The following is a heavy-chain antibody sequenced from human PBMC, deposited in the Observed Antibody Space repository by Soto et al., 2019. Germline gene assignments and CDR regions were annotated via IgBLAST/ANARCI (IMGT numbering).Heavy chain of an antibody. D-gene: IGHD5-12*01. Sequence: QVQLVESGGGLVKPGGSLRLSCAASGFTFSDYYMSWIRQAPGKGLEWVSYISSSGSTIYYADSVKGRFTISRDNAQNSLFLQMNGLRAEDTAVYYCARAPPRYSCYDPTGFFDYWGQGTLVTVSS. CDR1: GFTFSDYY. CDR3: ARAPPRYSCYDPTGFFDY. V-gene: IGHV3-11*01. J-gene: IGHJ4*02. CDR2: ISSSGSTI.